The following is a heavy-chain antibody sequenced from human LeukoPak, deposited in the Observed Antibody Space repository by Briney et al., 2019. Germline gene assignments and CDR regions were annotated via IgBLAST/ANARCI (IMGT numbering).Heavy chain of an antibody. D-gene: IGHD2-21*02. V-gene: IGHV1-24*01. Sequence: ASVKVSCKVSGYTLTELSMHWVRQAPGKGLEWMGGFDPEDGETIYAQKFQGRVTMTRDTSISTAYMELSRLRSDDTAVYYCARSPCGGDCYFGYWGQGTLVTVSS. J-gene: IGHJ4*02. CDR1: GYTLTELS. CDR3: ARSPCGGDCYFGY. CDR2: FDPEDGET.